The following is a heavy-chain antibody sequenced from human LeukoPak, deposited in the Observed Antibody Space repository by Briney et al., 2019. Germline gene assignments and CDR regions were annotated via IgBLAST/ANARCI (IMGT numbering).Heavy chain of an antibody. CDR3: AKLDSSGHFDY. D-gene: IGHD3-22*01. CDR2: ISYDGSNK. Sequence: GGSLRLSCAASGFTFSSYGMHWVRQAPGKGLEWVAVISYDGSNKYYADSVKGRFTISRDNSKNTLYLQMNSLRAEDTAVYYCAKLDSSGHFDYWGQGTLVTVSS. CDR1: GFTFSSYG. V-gene: IGHV3-30*18. J-gene: IGHJ4*02.